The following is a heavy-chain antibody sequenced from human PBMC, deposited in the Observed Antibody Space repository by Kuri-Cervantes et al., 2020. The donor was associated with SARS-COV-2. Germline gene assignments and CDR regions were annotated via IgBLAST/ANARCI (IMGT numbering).Heavy chain of an antibody. Sequence: GESLKISCAASAFTFNNYGMSWVRQAPGKGLEWVAVIWYDGSNKYYVDSVKGRFTISRDNYKNTLYLQMNSLRAEDTAVYYCAAELVAAYGMDVWGQGTTVTVSS. CDR3: AAELVAAYGMDV. V-gene: IGHV3-33*08. CDR2: IWYDGSNK. J-gene: IGHJ6*02. D-gene: IGHD1-7*01. CDR1: AFTFNNYG.